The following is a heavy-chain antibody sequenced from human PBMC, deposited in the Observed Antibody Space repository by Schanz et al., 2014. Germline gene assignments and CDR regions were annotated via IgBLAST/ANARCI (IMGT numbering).Heavy chain of an antibody. V-gene: IGHV3-33*03. CDR2: IWYDGNNK. CDR1: GFAFNNYG. D-gene: IGHD2-2*01. J-gene: IGHJ4*02. CDR3: AKVAPAATYLDS. Sequence: QVQLAESGGGVVQPGRSLRLSCAASGFAFNNYGMHWVRQAPGKGLEWVAIIWYDGNNKKYADSVKGRFTISRDNAKNSLYLQMNSLRAEDTAVYYCAKVAPAATYLDSWGLGTLVTVSS.